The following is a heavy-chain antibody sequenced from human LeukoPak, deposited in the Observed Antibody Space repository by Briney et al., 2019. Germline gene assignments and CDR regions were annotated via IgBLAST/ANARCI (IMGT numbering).Heavy chain of an antibody. CDR1: GFTFSNAW. CDR3: AKDFGQQWLALFFDY. V-gene: IGHV3-21*01. J-gene: IGHJ4*02. D-gene: IGHD6-19*01. CDR2: ISSSSSYI. Sequence: PGGSLRLSCAASGFTFSNAWMSWVRQAPGKGLEWVSSISSSSSYIYYADSVKGRFTISRDNAKNSLYLQMNSLRAEDTAVYYCAKDFGQQWLALFFDYWGQGTLVTVSS.